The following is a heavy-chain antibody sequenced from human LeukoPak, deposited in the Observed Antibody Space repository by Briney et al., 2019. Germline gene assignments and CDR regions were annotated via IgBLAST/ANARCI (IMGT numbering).Heavy chain of an antibody. J-gene: IGHJ4*02. CDR1: GYTFTGYY. D-gene: IGHD2-2*01. CDR3: ARVDVVVPAAIVDY. CDR2: INPNSGGT. Sequence: ASVKVSCKASGYTFTGYYMHWVRQAPGQRLEWMGWINPNSGGTNSAQKFQGRVTMTRDTSISTAYMELSRLRSDDTAVYYCARVDVVVPAAIVDYWGQGTLVTVSS. V-gene: IGHV1-2*02.